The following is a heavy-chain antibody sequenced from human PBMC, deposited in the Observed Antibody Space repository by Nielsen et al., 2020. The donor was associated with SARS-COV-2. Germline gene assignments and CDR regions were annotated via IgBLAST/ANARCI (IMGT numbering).Heavy chain of an antibody. V-gene: IGHV4-59*01. Sequence: SETLSLTCTVSGGSISSYYWSWIRQPPGKGLEWIGYIYYSGSTNYNPSLKSRVTISVDTSKNQFSLKLSSVTAADTAVYYCATKTYSSSWSTFGAFDIWGQGTMVTVSS. CDR3: ATKTYSSSWSTFGAFDI. CDR2: IYYSGST. J-gene: IGHJ3*02. CDR1: GGSISSYY. D-gene: IGHD6-13*01.